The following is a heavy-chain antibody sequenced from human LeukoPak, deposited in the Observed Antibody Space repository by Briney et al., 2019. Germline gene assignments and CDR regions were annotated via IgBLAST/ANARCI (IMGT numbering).Heavy chain of an antibody. Sequence: KTSETLSLTCAVYGGSFSGYYWSWIRQPPGKGLEWIGEINHSGSTNYNPSLKSRVTISVDTSKNQFSLKLSSVTAADTAVYYCARVIRGRWAYDYVWGSYLWFDPWGQGTLVTVSS. CDR1: GGSFSGYY. J-gene: IGHJ5*02. D-gene: IGHD3-16*02. CDR3: ARVIRGRWAYDYVWGSYLWFDP. CDR2: INHSGST. V-gene: IGHV4-34*01.